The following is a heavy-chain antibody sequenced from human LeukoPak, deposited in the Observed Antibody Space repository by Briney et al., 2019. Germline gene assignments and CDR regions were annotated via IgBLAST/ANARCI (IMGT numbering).Heavy chain of an antibody. Sequence: GGSLRLSCAASGFTFGVYYMTWIRQAPGRGLEPLSFISPTGDIIKYVDSVKGRFTISRNHAKSSMYLEMNSLRAEDTAVYYCAREHWAAPDHWGQGTLVTVSP. CDR2: ISPTGDII. D-gene: IGHD3-16*01. CDR3: AREHWAAPDH. J-gene: IGHJ4*02. CDR1: GFTFGVYY. V-gene: IGHV3-11*01.